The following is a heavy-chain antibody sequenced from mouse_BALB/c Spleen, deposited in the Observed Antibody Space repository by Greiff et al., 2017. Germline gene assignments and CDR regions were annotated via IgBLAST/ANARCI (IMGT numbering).Heavy chain of an antibody. Sequence: EVKLVESGGGLVKPGGSLKLSCAASGFTFSSYAMSWVRQTPEKRLEWVATISSGGSYTYYPDSVKGRFTISRDNAKNTLYLQMSSLRSEDTAMYYCARQTAYGNDYYAMDYWGQGTSVTVSS. CDR1: GFTFSSYA. V-gene: IGHV5-9-3*01. CDR3: ARQTAYGNDYYAMDY. CDR2: ISSGGSYT. D-gene: IGHD2-1*01. J-gene: IGHJ4*01.